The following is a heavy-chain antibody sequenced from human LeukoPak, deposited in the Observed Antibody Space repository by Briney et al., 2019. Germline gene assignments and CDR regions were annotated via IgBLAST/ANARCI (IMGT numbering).Heavy chain of an antibody. Sequence: GGSLRLSCAASGFTFSNFAMSWVRQAPGKGLEWVLAITGSAGNIYYAESVKGRFTISRDNSKNTLYVQMSSLRAEDTALYYCVRETHYVSGSRRGYYFDYWGQGSLVTVSA. CDR2: ITGSAGNI. J-gene: IGHJ4*02. CDR1: GFTFSNFA. D-gene: IGHD3-10*01. CDR3: VRETHYVSGSRRGYYFDY. V-gene: IGHV3-23*01.